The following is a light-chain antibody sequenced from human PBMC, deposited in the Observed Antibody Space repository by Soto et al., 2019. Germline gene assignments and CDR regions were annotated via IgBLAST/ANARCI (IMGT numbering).Light chain of an antibody. J-gene: IGLJ2*01. V-gene: IGLV2-14*03. CDR2: DVR. Sequence: QSALTQPSSMSGSPGQSITISCTGTSSDVGAYDHVSWHLQRPGRAPKVLIYDVRIRPSEVSNRFSGSKSGDTASLTISGLQAEDEAIYYCASKTTSSIVLFGGGTSSPS. CDR1: SSDVGAYDH. CDR3: ASKTTSSIVL.